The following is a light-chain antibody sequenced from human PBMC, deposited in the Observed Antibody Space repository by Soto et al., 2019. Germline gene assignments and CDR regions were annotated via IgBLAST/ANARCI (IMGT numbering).Light chain of an antibody. CDR3: CSYVRSNYV. CDR1: SGDDGTYQL. Sequence: QSALTQPDSVSGSPGQSITISCTGTSGDDGTYQLVSWYQQRPGKAPKVILYEYTKRPSGVSDRFTGSKSGNSASLTISGLRAEDEAYYYCCSYVRSNYVFGSGTKLTVL. J-gene: IGLJ1*01. CDR2: EYT. V-gene: IGLV2-23*01.